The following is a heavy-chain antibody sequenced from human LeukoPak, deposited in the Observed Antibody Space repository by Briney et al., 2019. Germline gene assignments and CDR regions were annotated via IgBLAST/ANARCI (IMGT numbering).Heavy chain of an antibody. D-gene: IGHD1-26*01. CDR1: RFTFSTYA. J-gene: IGHJ6*03. CDR3: ARNSGSYGSYYYYMDV. V-gene: IGHV3-23*01. Sequence: GGSLRLSCVASRFTFSTYAMSWVRQAPGKGLGWVSAIGDSGYRTYYADSVKGRFTISRDNAKNSLYLQMNSLRAEDTALYYCARNSGSYGSYYYYMDVWGKGTTVTVSS. CDR2: IGDSGYRT.